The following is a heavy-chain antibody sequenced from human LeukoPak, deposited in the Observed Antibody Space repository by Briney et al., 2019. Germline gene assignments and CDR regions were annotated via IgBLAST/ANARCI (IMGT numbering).Heavy chain of an antibody. D-gene: IGHD3-10*01. Sequence: ASVKVSCKASGYTLTDYYVHWVRQAPGQGLEWMGIINPSGGSTSYAQKFQGRVTMTRDTSTSTVYMELSSLRSEDTAVYYCARDSGMVRGTVDYWGQGTLVTVSS. CDR1: GYTLTDYY. CDR3: ARDSGMVRGTVDY. J-gene: IGHJ4*02. CDR2: INPSGGST. V-gene: IGHV1-46*01.